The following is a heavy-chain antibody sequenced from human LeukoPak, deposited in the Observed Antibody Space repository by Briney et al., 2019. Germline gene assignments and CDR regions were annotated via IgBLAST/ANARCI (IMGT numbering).Heavy chain of an antibody. CDR3: ARGAGPLRRNWFDP. CDR1: GYTFTSYD. V-gene: IGHV1-8*01. CDR2: MNPNSGNT. D-gene: IGHD3-10*01. J-gene: IGHJ5*02. Sequence: ASVKVSCKASGYTFTSYDINWVRQAAGQGLEWMGWMNPNSGNTGYAQKFQGRVTMTRNTSISTAYMELSSLRSEDTAVYYCARGAGPLRRNWFDPWGQGTLVTVFS.